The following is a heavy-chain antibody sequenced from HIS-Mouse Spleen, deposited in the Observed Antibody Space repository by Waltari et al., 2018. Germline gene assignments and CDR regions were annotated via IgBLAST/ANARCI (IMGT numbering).Heavy chain of an antibody. Sequence: EVQLVQSGAEVKKPGESLKISCTGSGYSFTSYWIGWVRKMPGKGLEWRGISYPRDSDTRYSPSFQGQVTISADKSISTAYLQWSSLKASDTAMYYCARRYRNWWYFDLWGRGTLVTVSS. CDR1: GYSFTSYW. CDR2: SYPRDSDT. D-gene: IGHD3-16*02. J-gene: IGHJ2*01. V-gene: IGHV5-51*01. CDR3: ARRYRNWWYFDL.